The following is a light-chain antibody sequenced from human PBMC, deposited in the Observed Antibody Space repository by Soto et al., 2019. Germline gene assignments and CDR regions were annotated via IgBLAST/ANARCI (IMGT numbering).Light chain of an antibody. Sequence: EVVLTQSPGTLSLSPGERATLSCRASQSVSSNLAWYQQKPGRALRLLIDGASTRATGIPDRFSGSGSGTDFTLTISRLEPEDVAVYYCQQYEAVVTFGQGTKVDI. CDR2: GAS. V-gene: IGKV3-20*01. CDR1: QSVSSN. CDR3: QQYEAVVT. J-gene: IGKJ1*01.